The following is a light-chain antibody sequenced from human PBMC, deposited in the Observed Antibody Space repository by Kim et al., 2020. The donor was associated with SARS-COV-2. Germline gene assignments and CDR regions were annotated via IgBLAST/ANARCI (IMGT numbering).Light chain of an antibody. Sequence: QSALTQPASVSGSPGQSITNSCTATSSDVGGYNYVSWYQQHPGKAPKLMIYDVSNRPSGVSNRFSGSKSGNTASLSISGLQAEDEADYYCSSYTSSSTRVFGGGTQLSVL. CDR1: SSDVGGYNY. CDR3: SSYTSSSTRV. V-gene: IGLV2-14*03. CDR2: DVS. J-gene: IGLJ3*02.